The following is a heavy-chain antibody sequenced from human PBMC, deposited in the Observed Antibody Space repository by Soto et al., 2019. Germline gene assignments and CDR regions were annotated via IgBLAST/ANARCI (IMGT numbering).Heavy chain of an antibody. CDR3: AMVDVYVTPSPQDV. CDR2: INTYNGNT. Sequence: QVQLVQSGAEVKNPGASVKVSCKASGYTFTRYGIGWARQAPGQGLEWMGWINTYNGNTNYAHNVQGRVTLTTDTSTSTAYMELRRLRSNDTAIYYCAMVDVYVTPSPQDVWGQGTTVIVSS. V-gene: IGHV1-18*01. CDR1: GYTFTRYG. D-gene: IGHD3-16*01. J-gene: IGHJ6*02.